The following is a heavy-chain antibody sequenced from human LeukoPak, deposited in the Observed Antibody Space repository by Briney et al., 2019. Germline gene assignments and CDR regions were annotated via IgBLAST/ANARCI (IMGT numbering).Heavy chain of an antibody. V-gene: IGHV3-30-3*01. CDR3: ARGGITMIVVVISDYYYGMDV. CDR2: ISYDGSNK. J-gene: IGHJ6*02. Sequence: GRSLRLSCAAYGFTFTSYAMHWVRQAPSKGLEWVAVISYDGSNKYYADSVKGRFTISRDNSKNTLYLQMNSLRAEDTAVYYCARGGITMIVVVISDYYYGMDVWGQGTTVTVSS. D-gene: IGHD3-22*01. CDR1: GFTFTSYA.